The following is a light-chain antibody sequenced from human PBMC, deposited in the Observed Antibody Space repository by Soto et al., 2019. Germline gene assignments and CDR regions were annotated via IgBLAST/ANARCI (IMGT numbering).Light chain of an antibody. CDR2: LGS. CDR3: MQALQTWT. CDR1: QSLLHSNGYNY. Sequence: DIVMTQSPLSLLVTPGEPASISCRSSQSLLHSNGYNYLDWYLQKPGQSPQLLIYLGSNRDSGVPDRFSGSGSGTDFTLKISRVEAEDVGVYFCMQALQTWTFGQGTKVDI. J-gene: IGKJ1*01. V-gene: IGKV2-28*01.